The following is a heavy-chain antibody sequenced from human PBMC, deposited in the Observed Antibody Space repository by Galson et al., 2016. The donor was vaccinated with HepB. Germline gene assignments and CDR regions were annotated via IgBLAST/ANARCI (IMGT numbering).Heavy chain of an antibody. CDR3: ARDLSGPGY. CDR2: IEPDGSRP. CDR1: GFTFTHHQ. Sequence: SLRLSCATSGFTFTHHQMHWVRQVPGKGLVWVSRIEPDGSRPIYVDSVKGRFTISRDNAENTLYLQMNSLRADDTAVYYCARDLSGPGYWGQGTLVTVSP. J-gene: IGHJ4*02. V-gene: IGHV3-74*01.